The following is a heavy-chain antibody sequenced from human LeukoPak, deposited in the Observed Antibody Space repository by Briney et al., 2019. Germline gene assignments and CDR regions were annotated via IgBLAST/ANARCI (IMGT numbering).Heavy chain of an antibody. J-gene: IGHJ6*03. V-gene: IGHV1-46*01. Sequence: ASVKVSCKASGYTFTSYYMHWVRQAPGQGLEWMGIINPSGGSTSYAQKFQGRVTMTRDMSTSTVYMELSSLRSEDTAVYYCARADIVVVPAATSLDYYYYYMDVWGKGTTVTISS. D-gene: IGHD2-2*01. CDR1: GYTFTSYY. CDR3: ARADIVVVPAATSLDYYYYYMDV. CDR2: INPSGGST.